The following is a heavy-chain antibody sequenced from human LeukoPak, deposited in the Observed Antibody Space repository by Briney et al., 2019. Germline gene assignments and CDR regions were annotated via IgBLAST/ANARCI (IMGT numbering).Heavy chain of an antibody. Sequence: SETLSLTCAVYGGSFSGYYWSWIRQPPGKGLEWIGEINHSGSTNYNPSPKSRVTISVDTSKNQFSLKLSSVTAADTAVYYCARFADSSGYYYWGIYFDYWGQGTLVTVSS. CDR2: INHSGST. CDR3: ARFADSSGYYYWGIYFDY. J-gene: IGHJ4*02. V-gene: IGHV4-34*01. CDR1: GGSFSGYY. D-gene: IGHD3-22*01.